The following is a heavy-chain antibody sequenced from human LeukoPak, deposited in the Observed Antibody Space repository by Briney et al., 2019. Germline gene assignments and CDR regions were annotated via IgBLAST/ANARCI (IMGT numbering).Heavy chain of an antibody. CDR1: GFTFSSYS. Sequence: GGSLRLSCAASGFTFSSYSMNWVRQAPGKGLEWVSSTSSSSSYIYYADSVKGRFTISRDNSKNTLYLQMNSLRAEDTAVYYCARVLAVANFDYWGQGTLVTVSS. D-gene: IGHD6-19*01. CDR3: ARVLAVANFDY. J-gene: IGHJ4*02. CDR2: TSSSSSYI. V-gene: IGHV3-21*01.